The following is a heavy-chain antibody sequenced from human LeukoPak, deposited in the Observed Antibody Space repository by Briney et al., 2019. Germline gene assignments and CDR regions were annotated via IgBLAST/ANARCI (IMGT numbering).Heavy chain of an antibody. D-gene: IGHD3-3*01. Sequence: GGSLRLSCAASGFTFSSYGMHWVRQAPGKGLEWVAFIRYDGSNKYYADSVKGRFTISRDNSKNTLYLQMNSLRAEDTAVYYCAKDPPRDTIFGVVIAHYFGYWGQGTLVTVSS. CDR1: GFTFSSYG. V-gene: IGHV3-30*02. CDR2: IRYDGSNK. CDR3: AKDPPRDTIFGVVIAHYFGY. J-gene: IGHJ4*02.